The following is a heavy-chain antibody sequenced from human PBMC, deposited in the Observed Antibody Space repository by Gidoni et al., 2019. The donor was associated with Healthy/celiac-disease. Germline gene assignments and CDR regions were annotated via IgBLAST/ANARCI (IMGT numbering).Heavy chain of an antibody. D-gene: IGHD3-10*01. Sequence: EVQLVQSGAEVKKPGESLKISCKGSGYSFTSYWIGWVRQMPGKGLEWMGIIYPGDSETRYSPSFQGQVTISADKSISTAYLQWSSLKASDTAMYYCARRNYGSGSSRSWFDPWGQGTLVTVSS. V-gene: IGHV5-51*01. J-gene: IGHJ5*02. CDR3: ARRNYGSGSSRSWFDP. CDR2: IYPGDSET. CDR1: GYSFTSYW.